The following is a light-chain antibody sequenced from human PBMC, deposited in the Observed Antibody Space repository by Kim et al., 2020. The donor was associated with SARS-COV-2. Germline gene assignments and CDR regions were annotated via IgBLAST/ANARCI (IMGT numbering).Light chain of an antibody. CDR3: SSYTTTITI. CDR2: DVS. CDR1: SSDVGGYNY. Sequence: QSALTQPASVSGSPGQSITISCTGTSSDVGGYNYVSWYQHHPGKAPKLMIYDVSKRPSGVSNRFSGSKSGNTASLTISGLQAEDEANYYCSSYTTTITIFGGGTELTVL. J-gene: IGLJ2*01. V-gene: IGLV2-14*03.